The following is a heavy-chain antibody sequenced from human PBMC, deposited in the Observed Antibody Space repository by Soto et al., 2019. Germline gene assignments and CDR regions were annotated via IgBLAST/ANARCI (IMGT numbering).Heavy chain of an antibody. Sequence: PSQTLSLTCSISGDSVSSNSADWNWIRQSPSRGLEWLGRTYYRSKWYNDYAVSVKSRITINPDTSKNQFSLQLNSVTPEDTAVYYCARVEPTDGNWFDPWGQGTLVTVSS. D-gene: IGHD1-1*01. V-gene: IGHV6-1*01. CDR2: TYYRSKWYN. CDR3: ARVEPTDGNWFDP. J-gene: IGHJ5*02. CDR1: GDSVSSNSAD.